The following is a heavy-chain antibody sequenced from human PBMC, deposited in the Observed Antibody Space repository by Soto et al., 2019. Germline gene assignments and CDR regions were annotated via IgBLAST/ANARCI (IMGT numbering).Heavy chain of an antibody. D-gene: IGHD2-2*01. J-gene: IGHJ6*02. Sequence: EASVKVSCKASGYTFTSYYMHWVRQAPGQGLEWMGIINPSGGSTSYAQKFQGRVTMTRDTSTSTVYMELSSLRSEDTAVYYCARLGENCISTSCYYYYGMDVWGQGTTVTVSS. V-gene: IGHV1-46*01. CDR2: INPSGGST. CDR1: GYTFTSYY. CDR3: ARLGENCISTSCYYYYGMDV.